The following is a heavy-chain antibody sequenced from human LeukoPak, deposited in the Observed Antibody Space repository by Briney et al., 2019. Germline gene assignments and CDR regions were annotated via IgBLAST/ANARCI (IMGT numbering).Heavy chain of an antibody. Sequence: PGESLKISCKASGYTFTSYGISWVRQAPGQGLEWMGWISACNGNTNYAQKLQGRVTMTTDTSTSTAYMELRSLRSDDTAVYYCAIPAHGWYYFDYWGQGTLVTVSS. CDR3: AIPAHGWYYFDY. CDR2: ISACNGNT. V-gene: IGHV1-18*01. D-gene: IGHD2-15*01. J-gene: IGHJ4*02. CDR1: GYTFTSYG.